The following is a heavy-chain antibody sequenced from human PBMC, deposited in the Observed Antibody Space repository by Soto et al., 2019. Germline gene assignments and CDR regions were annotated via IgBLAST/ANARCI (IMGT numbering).Heavy chain of an antibody. CDR1: GFTFSYNE. J-gene: IGHJ4*02. CDR3: VRGGSGSPFEY. V-gene: IGHV3-48*03. D-gene: IGHD6-19*01. Sequence: EVQLVESGGGLIQPGGSLRLSCVGSGFTFSYNEMNWVRQTPGKGLEWVSYSGSSGSKIYYAESVKGRFTISRDNAKNSLFLQMNSRRAEDTGVYYCVRGGSGSPFEYWGQGALVTVSS. CDR2: SGSSGSKI.